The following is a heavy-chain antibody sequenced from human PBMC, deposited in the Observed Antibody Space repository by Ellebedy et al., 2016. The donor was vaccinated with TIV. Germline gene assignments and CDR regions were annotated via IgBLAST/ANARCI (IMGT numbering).Heavy chain of an antibody. CDR3: ARGVDTAMVTGYNWFDP. J-gene: IGHJ5*02. CDR2: IYHSGST. Sequence: SETLSLXXAVSGVSISSGGYSWSWIRQPPGKGLEWIGYIYHSGSTYYNPSLKSRVTISVDRSKNQFSLKLSSVTAADTAVYYCARGVDTAMVTGYNWFDPWGQGTLVTVSS. V-gene: IGHV4-30-2*01. CDR1: GVSISSGGYS. D-gene: IGHD5-18*01.